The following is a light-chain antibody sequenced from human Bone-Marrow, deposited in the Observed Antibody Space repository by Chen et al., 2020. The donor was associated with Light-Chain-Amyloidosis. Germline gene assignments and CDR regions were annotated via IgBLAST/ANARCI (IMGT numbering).Light chain of an antibody. CDR1: ELPKQH. J-gene: IGLJ3*02. V-gene: IGLV3-25*03. Sequence: SYELTQSPSAPVSPAQTARITRAGDELPKQHAYWYQQRPGQAPVLIKDKDTVMPSGIPERISGAGSGTIGTLTISGVQAEDQADYYCQSADVTGYYVMFGGGTKLTVL. CDR3: QSADVTGYYVM. CDR2: KDT.